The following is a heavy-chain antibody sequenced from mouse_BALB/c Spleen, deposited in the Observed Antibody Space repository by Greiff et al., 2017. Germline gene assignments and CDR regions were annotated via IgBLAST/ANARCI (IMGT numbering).Heavy chain of an antibody. V-gene: IGHV7-3*02. CDR3: ARDYGNYDY. J-gene: IGHJ2*01. CDR2: IRNKANGYTT. CDR1: GFTFTDYY. D-gene: IGHD2-1*01. Sequence: EVNVVESGGGLVQPGGSLRLSCATSGFTFTDYYMSWVRQPPGKALEWLGFIRNKANGYTTEYSASVKGRFTISRDNSQSILYLQMNTLRAEDSATYYCARDYGNYDYWGQGTTLTVSS.